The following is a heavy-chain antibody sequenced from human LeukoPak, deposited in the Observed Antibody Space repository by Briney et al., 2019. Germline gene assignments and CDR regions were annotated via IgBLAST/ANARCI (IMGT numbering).Heavy chain of an antibody. V-gene: IGHV4-34*01. CDR2: INHSGST. Sequence: KPSETLSLTCAVYGESFSGYYWSWIRQSPGKGLEWIGEINHSGSTNYNPSLKSRVTISVDTSRNQFSLKLTSVTAADTVVYYCARLDCSSISCYFQHWGQGTLVTVSS. CDR1: GESFSGYY. CDR3: ARLDCSSISCYFQH. J-gene: IGHJ1*01. D-gene: IGHD2-2*01.